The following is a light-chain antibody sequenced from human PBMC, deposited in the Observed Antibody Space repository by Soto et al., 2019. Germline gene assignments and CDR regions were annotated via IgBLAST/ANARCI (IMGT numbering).Light chain of an antibody. CDR2: AAS. V-gene: IGKV3-20*01. CDR3: QQYGITSART. J-gene: IGKJ4*01. CDR1: QSVSDSY. Sequence: IVFTQSPGTLSLAPGERATRSCRASQSVSDSYLAWYQQKPGQAPGLLIYAASTRATGIPDRFSGSGSGTDFTLTISRLEPEDFAVYYCQQYGITSARTFGGGTKVDI.